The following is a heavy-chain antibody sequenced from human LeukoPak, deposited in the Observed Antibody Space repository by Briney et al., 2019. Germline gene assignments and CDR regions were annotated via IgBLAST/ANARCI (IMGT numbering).Heavy chain of an antibody. V-gene: IGHV1-46*01. CDR2: INPTGGST. J-gene: IGHJ3*02. D-gene: IGHD3-10*01. CDR3: ATYGANRAFDI. Sequence: ASVKVSCKASGYTFTSYYMHWVRQAPGEGLEWMGIINPTGGSTSYAQKFQGRVTMTRDTSTSTVYMELSSLRSEDTAVYYCATYGANRAFDIWGQGTMVTVSS. CDR1: GYTFTSYY.